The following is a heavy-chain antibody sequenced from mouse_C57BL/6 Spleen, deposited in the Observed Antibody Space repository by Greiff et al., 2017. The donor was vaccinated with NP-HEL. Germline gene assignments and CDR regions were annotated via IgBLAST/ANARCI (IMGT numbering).Heavy chain of an antibody. Sequence: VQLQQPGAELVMPGASVKLSCKASGYTFTSYWMHWVKQRPGQGLEWIGEIDPSDSYTNYNQKFKGKSTLTVDKSSSTAYMQLSSLTSEDSAVYYCASSITTVVAPYWYFDVWGTGTTVTVSS. CDR2: IDPSDSYT. D-gene: IGHD1-1*01. J-gene: IGHJ1*03. V-gene: IGHV1-69*01. CDR3: ASSITTVVAPYWYFDV. CDR1: GYTFTSYW.